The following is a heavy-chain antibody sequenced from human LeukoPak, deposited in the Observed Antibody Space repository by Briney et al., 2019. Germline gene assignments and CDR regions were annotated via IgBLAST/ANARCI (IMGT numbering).Heavy chain of an antibody. CDR3: ARDNSGGNSGMDY. Sequence: SGGSLRLSCAASGFTFGSYTMNWVRQAPGKGLEWVSYISTSSSAIYYADSVKGRFIISRDNARNSLYLQMNSLRDEYTAVYYCARDNSGGNSGMDYWGQGTLVAVSS. CDR1: GFTFGSYT. V-gene: IGHV3-48*02. D-gene: IGHD4-23*01. J-gene: IGHJ4*02. CDR2: ISTSSSAI.